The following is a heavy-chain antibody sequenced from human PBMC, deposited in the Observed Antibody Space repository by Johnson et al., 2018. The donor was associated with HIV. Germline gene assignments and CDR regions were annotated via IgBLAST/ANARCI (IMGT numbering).Heavy chain of an antibody. D-gene: IGHD3-22*01. V-gene: IGHV3-9*01. CDR2: ISWNSDDI. J-gene: IGHJ3*02. CDR1: GFTFEDYA. Sequence: VQLVESGGGVVQPGRSLRLSCVASGFTFEDYAMYWVRQAPGKGLEWVSGISWNSDDIDYADSVKGRFTISRDNAKNSLYLQMNTLRPEDTALYYCAKDLVVINVRYAFHIWGQGTMVTVS. CDR3: AKDLVVINVRYAFHI.